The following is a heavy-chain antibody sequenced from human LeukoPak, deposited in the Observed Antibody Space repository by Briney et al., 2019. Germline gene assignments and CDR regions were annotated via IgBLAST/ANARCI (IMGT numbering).Heavy chain of an antibody. Sequence: PGGSLRLSCAASGFTFSSYGMPWVRQAPGKGLEWVAFIRYGGSNKYYADSVKGRFTISRDNSKNTLYLQMNSLRAEDTAVYYCARGPLAYCSGDCYPLGYWGQGTLVTVSS. CDR1: GFTFSSYG. V-gene: IGHV3-30*02. CDR2: IRYGGSNK. D-gene: IGHD2-21*02. J-gene: IGHJ4*02. CDR3: ARGPLAYCSGDCYPLGY.